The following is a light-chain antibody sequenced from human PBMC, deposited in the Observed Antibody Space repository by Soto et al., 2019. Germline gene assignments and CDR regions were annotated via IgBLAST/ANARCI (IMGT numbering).Light chain of an antibody. J-gene: IGLJ2*01. CDR3: SSYTTSSTLV. V-gene: IGLV2-14*01. CDR1: SSDIGRYNY. Sequence: QSALTQPASVSGSPGQSITISCTGTSSDIGRYNYVSWYQQHPGKVPKLMISEVTNRPSGVSNRFSGSKSGNTASLTISGLQAEDEADYYCSSYTTSSTLVFGGGTKVTVL. CDR2: EVT.